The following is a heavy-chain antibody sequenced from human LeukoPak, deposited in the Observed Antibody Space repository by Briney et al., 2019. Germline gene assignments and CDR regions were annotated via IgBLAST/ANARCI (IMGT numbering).Heavy chain of an antibody. CDR2: IWYDGSNK. Sequence: GGSLRLSCAASGFTFSSYGMHWVRQAPGKGLEWVAVIWYDGSNKYYADSVKGRFTISRDNSKNTLYLQMNSLRAEDTAVYYCASTTLGDGYSYGHLDYWGQGTLVTVSS. V-gene: IGHV3-33*01. J-gene: IGHJ4*02. CDR1: GFTFSSYG. D-gene: IGHD5-18*01. CDR3: ASTTLGDGYSYGHLDY.